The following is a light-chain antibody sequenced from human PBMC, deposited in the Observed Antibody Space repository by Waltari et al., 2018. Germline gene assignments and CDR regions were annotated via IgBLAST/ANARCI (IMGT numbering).Light chain of an antibody. CDR1: KLGDKY. CDR2: EDT. Sequence: SYELTQAPSVSVSPGQTASLTCSGDKLGDKYVSWYQQKPGQSPVLVIYEDTKRPSGIPERFSGSNSGDTVTLTISGTQAMDEADYYCQAWDSTAVVFGGGTKLTVL. CDR3: QAWDSTAVV. V-gene: IGLV3-1*01. J-gene: IGLJ3*02.